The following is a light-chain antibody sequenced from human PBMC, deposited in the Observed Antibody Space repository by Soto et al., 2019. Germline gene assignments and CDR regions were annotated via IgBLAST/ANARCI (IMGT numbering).Light chain of an antibody. J-gene: IGKJ1*01. CDR1: QSISSY. CDR2: AAS. V-gene: IGKV1-39*01. CDR3: QQSYSTSWT. Sequence: DIQMTQSPSSLSASVGDRVTITCRASQSISSYLNWYQQKPGKAPKLLIYAASGLHSGVSSTFSASGSGTDFTLTISSLQPEDFATYYCQQSYSTSWTFGQGTKVEIK.